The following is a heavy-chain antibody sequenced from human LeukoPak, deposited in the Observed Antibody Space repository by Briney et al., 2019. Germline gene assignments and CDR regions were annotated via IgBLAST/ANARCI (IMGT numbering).Heavy chain of an antibody. CDR2: IKSKSDGGTT. CDR3: ATDSSGYNRLYYYYGVDV. V-gene: IGHV3-15*01. D-gene: IGHD3-22*01. J-gene: IGHJ6*02. Sequence: GGSLRLSCEASGFTFSRFAMTWVRQAPGKGLEWVGRIKSKSDGGTTDYAAPVKGRFTISRDDSKNTLYLQMNSLKTEDTAVYYCATDSSGYNRLYYYYGVDVWGQGTTVTVSS. CDR1: GFTFSRFA.